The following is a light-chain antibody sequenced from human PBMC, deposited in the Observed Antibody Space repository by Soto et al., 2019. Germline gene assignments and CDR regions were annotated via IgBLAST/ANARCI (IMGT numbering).Light chain of an antibody. V-gene: IGLV2-14*01. CDR2: EVS. J-gene: IGLJ1*01. Sequence: QSALTQPASVSGSPGQSITISCTGTSSDVGDYNYVSWYQQHPGKAPKLVIYEVSDRPSGVSNRFSGSKSGNTASLTISGLQAEDEADYYCSSYTSSNTYVFGTGTKVTVL. CDR1: SSDVGDYNY. CDR3: SSYTSSNTYV.